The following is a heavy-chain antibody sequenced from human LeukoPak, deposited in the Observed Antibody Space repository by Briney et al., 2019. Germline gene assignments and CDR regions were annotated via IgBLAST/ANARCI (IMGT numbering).Heavy chain of an antibody. CDR1: GFTFSSYW. CDR3: ARSRYSSSSGRDY. V-gene: IGHV3-7*01. J-gene: IGHJ4*02. CDR2: IKQDGSEK. Sequence: QSGGSLRLSCAASGFTFSSYWMSWVRQAPGKGLEWVANIKQDGSEKYYVDSVKGRFTISRDNAKNSLYLQMNSLRAEDTAVYYCARSRYSSSSGRDYWGQGTQVTVSS. D-gene: IGHD6-6*01.